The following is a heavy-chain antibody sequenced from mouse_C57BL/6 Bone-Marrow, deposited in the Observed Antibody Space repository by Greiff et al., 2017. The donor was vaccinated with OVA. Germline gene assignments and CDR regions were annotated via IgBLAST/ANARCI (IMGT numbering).Heavy chain of an antibody. Sequence: QVQLKESGAELVRPGASVTLSCKASGYTFTDYEMHWVKQTPVHGLEWIGAIDPESGGPAYNQKFKGKAILTVDQSSSTAYMQLNSLTSEDSAVYYCTKEEQRYYVNYWGQGTTLTVSS. D-gene: IGHD1-1*01. V-gene: IGHV1-15*01. CDR2: IDPESGGP. CDR3: TKEEQRYYVNY. CDR1: GYTFTDYE. J-gene: IGHJ2*01.